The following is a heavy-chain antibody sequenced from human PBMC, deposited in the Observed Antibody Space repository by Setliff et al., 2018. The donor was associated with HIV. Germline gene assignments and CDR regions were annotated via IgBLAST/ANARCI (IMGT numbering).Heavy chain of an antibody. Sequence: PSETLSLTCTVSGGSISSHYWNWIRQPPGKGLEWIGSIYYSGSTNYNPSLESRVSISIDTSKNQFSLRLSSVTAADTAVYYCARGHTWNYYGGNYFDYWGQGSLVTVSS. CDR2: IYYSGST. CDR3: ARGHTWNYYGGNYFDY. D-gene: IGHD1-7*01. J-gene: IGHJ4*02. CDR1: GGSISSHY. V-gene: IGHV4-59*11.